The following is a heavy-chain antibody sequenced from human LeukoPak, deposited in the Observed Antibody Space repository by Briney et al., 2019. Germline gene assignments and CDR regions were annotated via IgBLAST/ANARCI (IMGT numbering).Heavy chain of an antibody. Sequence: KPSETLSLTCTVSGVSISSYYWSWIRQPPGKGLEWIGYIYYSGSTNYNPSLKSRVTISVDTSKNQFSLKLSSVTAADTAVYYCARAGYSSSWYYFDYWGQGTLVTVSS. V-gene: IGHV4-59*01. CDR3: ARAGYSSSWYYFDY. J-gene: IGHJ4*02. CDR1: GVSISSYY. CDR2: IYYSGST. D-gene: IGHD6-13*01.